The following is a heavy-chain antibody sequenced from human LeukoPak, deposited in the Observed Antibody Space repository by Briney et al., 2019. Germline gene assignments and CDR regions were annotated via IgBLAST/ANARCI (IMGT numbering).Heavy chain of an antibody. J-gene: IGHJ5*02. V-gene: IGHV4-39*01. Sequence: SETLSLTCTASGGSISSSSYYWGWIRQPPGQGLEWIGSIYYSGSTYYNPSLKSRVTISVDTSKNQFSLKLSSVTAADTAVYYCARHSRSNWFDPWGQGTLVTVSS. CDR1: GGSISSSSYY. CDR3: ARHSRSNWFDP. CDR2: IYYSGST.